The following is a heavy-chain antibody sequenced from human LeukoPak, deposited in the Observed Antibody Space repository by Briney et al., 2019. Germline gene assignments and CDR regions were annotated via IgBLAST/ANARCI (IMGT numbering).Heavy chain of an antibody. D-gene: IGHD3-10*01. CDR2: ISSSGSTI. V-gene: IGHV3-48*03. J-gene: IGHJ5*02. CDR3: ARIVLRGVWYDWFDP. CDR1: GFTFSSYE. Sequence: GGSLRLSCAASGFTFSSYEMNWVRQAPGKGLEWVSYISSSGSTIYYADSVKGRFTISRDNAKNSLYLQMNSLRAEDTAVYYCARIVLRGVWYDWFDPWGQGTLVTVSS.